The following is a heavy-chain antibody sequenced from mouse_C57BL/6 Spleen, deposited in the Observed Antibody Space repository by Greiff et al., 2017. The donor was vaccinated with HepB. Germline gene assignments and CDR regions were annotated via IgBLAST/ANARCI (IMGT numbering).Heavy chain of an antibody. CDR3: ARSGNWDGYFDY. J-gene: IGHJ2*01. D-gene: IGHD4-1*01. CDR2: INPYNGGT. CDR1: GYTFTDYY. V-gene: IGHV1-19*01. Sequence: EVKLQQSGPVLVKPGASVKMSCKASGYTFTDYYMNWVKQSHGKSLEWIGVINPYNGGTSYNQKFKGKATLTVDKSSSTAYMELNSLTSEDSAVYYCARSGNWDGYFDYWGQGTTLTVSS.